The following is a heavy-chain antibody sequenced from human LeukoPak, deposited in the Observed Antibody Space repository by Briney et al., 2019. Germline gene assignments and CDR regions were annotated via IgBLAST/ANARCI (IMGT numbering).Heavy chain of an antibody. J-gene: IGHJ4*02. Sequence: SVKVSCKASGGTFSSYAISWVLQAPGHGLEWMGGIIPIFGTANYAQKFQGRVTITTDESTSTAYMELSSLRSEDTAVYYCARDTRGYFDYWGQGTLVTVSS. CDR1: GGTFSSYA. V-gene: IGHV1-69*05. D-gene: IGHD3-3*01. CDR2: IIPIFGTA. CDR3: ARDTRGYFDY.